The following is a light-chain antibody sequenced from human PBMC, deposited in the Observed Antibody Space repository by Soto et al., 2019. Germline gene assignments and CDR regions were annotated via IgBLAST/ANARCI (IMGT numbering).Light chain of an antibody. J-gene: IGKJ2*01. CDR3: QHYGTSLYT. CDR1: QRISSN. CDR2: GAS. Sequence: EIVMTQSPDTLSVSPGERATLSCRASQRISSNLAWYQQKPGQAPRLLIYGASTRATGVPARFSGSGSETDFTLTISNLQSEDFAVYYCQHYGTSLYTFGQGTKLEIK. V-gene: IGKV3D-15*01.